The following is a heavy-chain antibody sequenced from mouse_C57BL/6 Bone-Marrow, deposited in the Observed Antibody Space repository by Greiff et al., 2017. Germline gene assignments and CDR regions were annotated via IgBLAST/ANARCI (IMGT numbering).Heavy chain of an antibody. J-gene: IGHJ2*01. CDR1: GFTFSSYA. CDR2: ISDGGSYT. Sequence: EVHLVESGGGLVKPGGSLKLSCAASGFTFSSYAMSWVRQTPEKRLEWVATISDGGSYTYYPDNVKGRFTISRDNDKNNLYLQMSHLKSEDTAMYYCARGGYDVDYWGQGTTLTVSS. V-gene: IGHV5-4*01. D-gene: IGHD2-2*01. CDR3: ARGGYDVDY.